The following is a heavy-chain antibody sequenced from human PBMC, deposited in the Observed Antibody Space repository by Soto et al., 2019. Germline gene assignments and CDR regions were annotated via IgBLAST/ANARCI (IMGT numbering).Heavy chain of an antibody. D-gene: IGHD2-15*01. CDR1: GFTFSSYS. CDR3: ARDRWDCSGGSCYSYYYGMDV. Sequence: ESGGGLVKPGGSLRLSCAASGFTFSSYSMNWVRQAPGKGLEWVSSISSSSSYIYYADSVKGRFTISRDNAKNSLYLQMNSLRAEDTAVYYCARDRWDCSGGSCYSYYYGMDVWGQGTTVTVSS. V-gene: IGHV3-21*01. J-gene: IGHJ6*02. CDR2: ISSSSSYI.